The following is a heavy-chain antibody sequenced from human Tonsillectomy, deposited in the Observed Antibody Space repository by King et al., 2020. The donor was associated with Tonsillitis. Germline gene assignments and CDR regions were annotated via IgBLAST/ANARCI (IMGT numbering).Heavy chain of an antibody. D-gene: IGHD2-15*01. CDR2: IYHGEST. Sequence: VQLQESGPGLVKPSETLSLTCAVSGYSINSGYYWGWIRQPPGRGLEWIGSIYHGESTYYNPFLKSRVTISVDTSKNQFSLKLSSVTAADTAVYYCARDGCSGGSCYWRQALYYFVHWGQGTLVTVSS. J-gene: IGHJ4*02. CDR3: ARDGCSGGSCYWRQALYYFVH. CDR1: GYSINSGYY. V-gene: IGHV4-38-2*02.